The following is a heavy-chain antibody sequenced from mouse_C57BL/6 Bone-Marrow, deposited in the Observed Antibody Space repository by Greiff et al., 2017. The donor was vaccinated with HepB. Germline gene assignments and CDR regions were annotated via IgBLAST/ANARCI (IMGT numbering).Heavy chain of an antibody. J-gene: IGHJ4*01. D-gene: IGHD2-5*01. Sequence: QVQLQHPGAELVKPGASVKLSCKASGYTFTSYWMQWVKQRPGQGLEWIGEIDPSDSYTNYNQKFKGKATLTVDTSSSTAYMQLSSLTSEDSAVYYCARVYYSNYEGGAMDYWGQGTSVTVSS. CDR1: GYTFTSYW. V-gene: IGHV1-50*01. CDR2: IDPSDSYT. CDR3: ARVYYSNYEGGAMDY.